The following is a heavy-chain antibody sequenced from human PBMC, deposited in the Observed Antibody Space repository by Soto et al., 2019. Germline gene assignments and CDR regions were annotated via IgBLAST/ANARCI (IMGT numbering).Heavy chain of an antibody. CDR2: ITHGGST. D-gene: IGHD2-2*01. Sequence: PSETLCLTCAVYGGFFSGYFYSWIRQPPGKGLEWIGEITHGGSTNYNPSLKSRVTISIDTSKNQFSLKLSSVTAADTAVYYCVLSRPRNAARDHWGQGTQDIVSS. J-gene: IGHJ4*02. V-gene: IGHV4-34*01. CDR1: GGFFSGYF. CDR3: VLSRPRNAARDH.